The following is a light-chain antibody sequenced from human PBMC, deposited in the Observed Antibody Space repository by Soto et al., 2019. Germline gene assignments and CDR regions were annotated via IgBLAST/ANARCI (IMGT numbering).Light chain of an antibody. CDR3: QQTYSALWT. Sequence: DIQMTQSPSSLSASVGDRVTISCRASQTITTFLNWYQQKPGKAPKLLIYAASSWHSGVPSRFSGSGSGTDFTLTISSLQPEDFAAYYCQQTYSALWTFGQGTKLEIK. CDR1: QTITTF. CDR2: AAS. J-gene: IGKJ1*01. V-gene: IGKV1-39*01.